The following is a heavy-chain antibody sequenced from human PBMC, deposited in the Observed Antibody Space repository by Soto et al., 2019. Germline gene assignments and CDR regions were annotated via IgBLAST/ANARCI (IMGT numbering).Heavy chain of an antibody. Sequence: GWSLRLSCAASGLTFSAFAIHWVRQAPGKGLDWVAVISYDGSNKYYADSVKGRFTISRDNSKNTLYLQMNSLRAEDTAVYYCARDPAGGSGYYYLFDYWGQGTLVTVYS. J-gene: IGHJ4*02. CDR3: ARDPAGGSGYYYLFDY. V-gene: IGHV3-30-3*01. CDR1: GLTFSAFA. D-gene: IGHD3-22*01. CDR2: ISYDGSNK.